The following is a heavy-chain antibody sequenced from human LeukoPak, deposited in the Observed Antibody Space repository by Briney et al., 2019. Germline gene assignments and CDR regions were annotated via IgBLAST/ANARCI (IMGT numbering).Heavy chain of an antibody. Sequence: GGSLRLSCAASGFTFSSYEMNWVREAPGKGLGWVSYISSSGSTIYYAESVKGRFTISRDNAKNSLYLQMNSLRAEDTAVYYCAELGITMIGGVWGKRNTVTISS. CDR3: AELGITMIGGV. CDR2: ISSSGSTI. CDR1: GFTFSSYE. J-gene: IGHJ6*04. D-gene: IGHD3-10*02. V-gene: IGHV3-48*03.